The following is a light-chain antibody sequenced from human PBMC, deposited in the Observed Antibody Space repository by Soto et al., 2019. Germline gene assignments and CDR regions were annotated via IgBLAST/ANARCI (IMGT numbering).Light chain of an antibody. Sequence: EVVLTHSPGTLSLSPLYIASLSCSSSQNLSRYFLAWYQHKPGQAPRLLISGASRRATGIPDRLSGAGSGTDFTLTISRLEPEDFALYYCQQYGSSPPLSFGGGTKVDIK. J-gene: IGKJ4*01. CDR3: QQYGSSPPLS. V-gene: IGKV3-20*01. CDR2: GAS. CDR1: QNLSRYF.